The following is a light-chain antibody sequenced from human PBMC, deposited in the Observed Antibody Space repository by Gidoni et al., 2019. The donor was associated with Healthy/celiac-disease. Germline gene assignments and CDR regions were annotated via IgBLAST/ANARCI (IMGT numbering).Light chain of an antibody. Sequence: EIVLTPSPATRSVSPGERATLSCRASQSVSSNLAWYQQKPGQAPRLLIYGASTRATGIPARFSGSGSGTEFTLTISSLQSEDVAVYYCQQYNNWPRTFXQXTKLEIK. CDR1: QSVSSN. CDR2: GAS. CDR3: QQYNNWPRT. V-gene: IGKV3-15*01. J-gene: IGKJ2*01.